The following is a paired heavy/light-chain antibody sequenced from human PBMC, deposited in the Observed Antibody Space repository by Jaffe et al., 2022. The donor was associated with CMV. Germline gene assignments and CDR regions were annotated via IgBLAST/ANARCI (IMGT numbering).Light chain of an antibody. CDR2: EVN. Sequence: QSALTQPPSASGSPGQSVTISCTGTSSDVGGYNYVSWYQQYPGKAPRLMIYEVNKRPSGVPDRFSGSKSGNTASLTVSGLQAEDEADYYCSSYAGARGVFGGGTKLTVL. V-gene: IGLV2-8*01. CDR1: SSDVGGYNY. CDR3: SSYAGARGV. J-gene: IGLJ2*01.
Heavy chain of an antibody. CDR2: ISADSGTI. V-gene: IGHV3-23*01. CDR1: GFAFNSND. D-gene: IGHD2-8*01. Sequence: EVQLLESGGGLVQPGGSLRLSCAASGFAFNSNDMTWVRQAPGKGLEWVSAISADSGTIYYADSVKGRFTVSRDNSKTTLYLQMNTLRADDTAVYYCAEGLMNTMTWDNWGQGTLVIVSS. CDR3: AEGLMNTMTWDN. J-gene: IGHJ4*02.